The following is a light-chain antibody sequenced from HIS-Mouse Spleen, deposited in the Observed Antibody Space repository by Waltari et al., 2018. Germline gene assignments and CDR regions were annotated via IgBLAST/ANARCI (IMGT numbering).Light chain of an antibody. CDR3: QQYNNWPFT. Sequence: EIVMTQSPATLSVSPGERATLSCRASQSVSSNLAWYQHKPGQAPRLLISGASTRATGIPARFSGSGSGTEFTLTISSMQSEDFAVYYCQQYNNWPFTFGPGTKVDIK. CDR1: QSVSSN. CDR2: GAS. J-gene: IGKJ3*01. V-gene: IGKV3-15*01.